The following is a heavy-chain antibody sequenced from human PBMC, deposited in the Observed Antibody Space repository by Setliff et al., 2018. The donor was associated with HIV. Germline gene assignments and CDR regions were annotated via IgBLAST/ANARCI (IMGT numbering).Heavy chain of an antibody. V-gene: IGHV4-61*01. CDR3: ARGDGTKYYYYYYMDV. CDR2: IYYSGST. J-gene: IGHJ6*03. CDR1: GGSISSSSYY. Sequence: SETLSLTCTVSGGSISSSSYYWSWIRQPPGKGLEWIGYIYYSGSTNYNPSLKSRVTISVDTSKNQFSLKLSSVTAADTAVYYCARGDGTKYYYYYYMDVWGKGTTVTVSS. D-gene: IGHD1-7*01.